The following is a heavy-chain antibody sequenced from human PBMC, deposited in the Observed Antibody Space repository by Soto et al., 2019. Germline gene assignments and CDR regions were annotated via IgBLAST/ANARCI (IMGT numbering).Heavy chain of an antibody. J-gene: IGHJ5*02. CDR2: IIPILGIA. D-gene: IGHD2-2*01. V-gene: IGHV1-69*04. CDR3: AREEYCSSTSCYQAWFDP. Sequence: SVKVSCKASGGTFSSYTISWVRQAPGQGLEWMGRIIPILGIANYAQKFQGRVTITADKSTSTAYMELSSLRSEDTAVYHCAREEYCSSTSCYQAWFDPWGPGTLVNVSS. CDR1: GGTFSSYT.